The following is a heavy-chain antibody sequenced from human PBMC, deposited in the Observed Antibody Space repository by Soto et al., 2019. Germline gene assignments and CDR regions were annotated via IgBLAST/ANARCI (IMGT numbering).Heavy chain of an antibody. Sequence: EVQLVESGGGLVQPGGSLRLSCAASGFTFSSYSMNWVRQAPGKGLEGVSYISSSSSTIYYADSVKGRFTISRDNAKNSLYLQMNSLRDEDTAVYYCARGPSYSSSWYASYYFDYWGQGTLVTVSS. CDR1: GFTFSSYS. CDR2: ISSSSSTI. V-gene: IGHV3-48*02. D-gene: IGHD6-13*01. CDR3: ARGPSYSSSWYASYYFDY. J-gene: IGHJ4*02.